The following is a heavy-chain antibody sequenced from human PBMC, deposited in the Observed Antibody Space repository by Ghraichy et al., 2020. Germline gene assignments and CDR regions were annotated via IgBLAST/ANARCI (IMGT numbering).Heavy chain of an antibody. CDR2: ISSSSSYI. CDR1: GFTFSSYS. V-gene: IGHV3-21*01. Sequence: GESLNISCAASGFTFSSYSMNWVRQAPGKGLEWVSSISSSSSYIYYADSVKGRFTISRDNAKNSLYLQMNSLRAEDTAVYYCARDEFAPGWFDPWGQGTLVTVSS. CDR3: ARDEFAPGWFDP. D-gene: IGHD2-21*01. J-gene: IGHJ5*02.